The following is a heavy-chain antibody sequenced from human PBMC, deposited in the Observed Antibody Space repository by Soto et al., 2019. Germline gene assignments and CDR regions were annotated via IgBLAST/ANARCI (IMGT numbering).Heavy chain of an antibody. V-gene: IGHV3-21*01. CDR3: ARGGYGGPSYGLDV. D-gene: IGHD4-17*01. Sequence: EVQLVESGGGLVKPGGSLRLSCAASGFTFSNYAMNWVRQAPGKGLEWVSSISSTSHYIYYADSLKGRFTISRDNAKNALSLQMNSLRAEDTAVYYCARGGYGGPSYGLDVWGQGTTVTVSS. CDR2: ISSTSHYI. J-gene: IGHJ6*02. CDR1: GFTFSNYA.